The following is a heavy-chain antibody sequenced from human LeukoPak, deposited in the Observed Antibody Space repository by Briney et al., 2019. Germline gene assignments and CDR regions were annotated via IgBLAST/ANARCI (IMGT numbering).Heavy chain of an antibody. D-gene: IGHD6-19*01. J-gene: IGHJ4*02. CDR3: ATYSSGWPFFDY. CDR1: GGSISSYD. V-gene: IGHV4-59*10. Sequence: SETLSLTCTVSGGSISSYDWSWIRQPAGKGLEWIGRIYTTGNTNYHPSLKSRVTMSVDTSKNQFSSKLSSVTAADTAMYYCATYSSGWPFFDYWGPGTLVTVSS. CDR2: IYTTGNT.